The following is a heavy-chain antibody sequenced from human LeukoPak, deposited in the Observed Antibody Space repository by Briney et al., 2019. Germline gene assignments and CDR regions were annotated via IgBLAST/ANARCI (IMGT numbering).Heavy chain of an antibody. V-gene: IGHV3-66*01. CDR3: ASVYHSF. Sequence: GGSLRLSCAASRFNVSSNFMSWVRQAPGKGPEWVSVIYSGGSTQYADSVKGRFTVSSDKSKNTLFLQMNSLRAEDTAVYYCASVYHSFWGQGTRVTVSS. D-gene: IGHD2-8*01. CDR2: IYSGGST. CDR1: RFNVSSNF. J-gene: IGHJ4*02.